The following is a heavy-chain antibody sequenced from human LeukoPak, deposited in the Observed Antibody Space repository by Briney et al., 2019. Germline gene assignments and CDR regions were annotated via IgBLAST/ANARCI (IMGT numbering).Heavy chain of an antibody. CDR2: ISAYNGNT. CDR3: ARGYCSSTSCSSFDY. Sequence: ASVKVSCKASGYTFTSYGISWVRQAPGQGLEWMGWISAYNGNTSYAQKLQGRVTMTTDTSTSTAYMELRSLRSDDTAVYYCARGYCSSTSCSSFDYWGQGTLVTVSS. J-gene: IGHJ4*02. CDR1: GYTFTSYG. D-gene: IGHD2-2*01. V-gene: IGHV1-18*01.